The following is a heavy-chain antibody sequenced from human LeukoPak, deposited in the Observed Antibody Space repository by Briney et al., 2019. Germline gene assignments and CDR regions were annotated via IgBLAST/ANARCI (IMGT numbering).Heavy chain of an antibody. CDR1: GGSFSGYY. Sequence: SETLSLTCAVYGGSFSGYYWSWIRQPPGKGLEWIGEINHSGSTNYNPSLKSRVTISVDTSKNQFSLKLSSVTAADTAVYYCARRCGLSDAFDIWGQGTMVTVSS. CDR2: INHSGST. D-gene: IGHD2-21*01. J-gene: IGHJ3*02. V-gene: IGHV4-34*01. CDR3: ARRCGLSDAFDI.